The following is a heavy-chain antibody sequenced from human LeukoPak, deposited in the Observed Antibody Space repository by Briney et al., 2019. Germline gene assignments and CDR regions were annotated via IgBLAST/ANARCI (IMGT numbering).Heavy chain of an antibody. D-gene: IGHD5-12*01. Sequence: ASVKVSCKTSGYTFTDYYIHWVRQAPGQGPEWMGWINPNSGGTNYAQKFQGRVTMTRDTSISTAYMELSRLRSDDTAVYYCARALGYSGYDYGYWGQGTLVTVSS. CDR2: INPNSGGT. V-gene: IGHV1-2*02. J-gene: IGHJ4*02. CDR3: ARALGYSGYDYGY. CDR1: GYTFTDYY.